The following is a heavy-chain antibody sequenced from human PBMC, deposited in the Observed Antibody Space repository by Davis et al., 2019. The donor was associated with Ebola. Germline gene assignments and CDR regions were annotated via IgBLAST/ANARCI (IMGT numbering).Heavy chain of an antibody. D-gene: IGHD6-19*01. V-gene: IGHV3-7*01. Sequence: PGGSLRLSCAASGFTFSTYWMSWVRQAPGKGLEWVASIRQDGSEKYYVDSLKGRFTISRDNAKNSLYLQVNSLRAEDTAVYYCAKEEPWLGPGEYWGQGTLVTVSS. CDR1: GFTFSTYW. J-gene: IGHJ4*02. CDR2: IRQDGSEK. CDR3: AKEEPWLGPGEY.